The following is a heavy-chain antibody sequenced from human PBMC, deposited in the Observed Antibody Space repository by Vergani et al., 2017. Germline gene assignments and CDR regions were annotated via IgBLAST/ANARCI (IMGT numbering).Heavy chain of an antibody. CDR2: IYYTGNT. V-gene: IGHV4-31*03. CDR3: ARGNGDFVYFDY. Sequence: VQLQESGPGLVKPSQTLSLTCTVSGGSINSGGYYWSWIRQHPVKGLEWIGYIYYTGNTYYNPSLKSRVTISTDTSKQRFSLNLSSVTAADTAFYYCARGNGDFVYFDYWVKGTLVTVSS. CDR1: GGSINSGGYY. D-gene: IGHD4-17*01. J-gene: IGHJ4*02.